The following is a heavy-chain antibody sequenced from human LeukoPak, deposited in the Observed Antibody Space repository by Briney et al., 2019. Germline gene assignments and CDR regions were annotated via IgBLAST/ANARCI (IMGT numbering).Heavy chain of an antibody. V-gene: IGHV3-23*01. D-gene: IGHD3-10*01. CDR3: ARGCGSGYYFDY. Sequence: GGSLRLSCAASGFTFSSYAMSWVRQAPGKGLEWVSAISGSGGSTYYADSVKGRFTISRDNSKNTLYLQMNSLRAEDTAVYYCARGCGSGYYFDYRGQGTLVTVSS. CDR2: ISGSGGST. J-gene: IGHJ4*02. CDR1: GFTFSSYA.